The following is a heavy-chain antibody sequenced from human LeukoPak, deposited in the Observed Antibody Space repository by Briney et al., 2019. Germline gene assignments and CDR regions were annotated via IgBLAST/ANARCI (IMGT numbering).Heavy chain of an antibody. CDR2: ISSGSSYL. CDR3: ARDRPIHDY. CDR1: GFTFSSYS. V-gene: IGHV3-21*01. J-gene: IGHJ4*02. Sequence: GGSLRLSCAASGFTFSSYSMNWVRQAPGKGLEWVSSISSGSSYLYYADSVKGRFTISRDNAKNSLYLQMNSLRAEDTAVYYCARDRPIHDYWGQGTLVTVSS.